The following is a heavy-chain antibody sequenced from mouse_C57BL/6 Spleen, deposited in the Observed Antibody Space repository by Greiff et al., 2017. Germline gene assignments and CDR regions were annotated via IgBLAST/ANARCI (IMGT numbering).Heavy chain of an antibody. CDR1: GYTFTDYY. V-gene: IGHV1-26*01. CDR3: ARLGSDDVGAMDY. D-gene: IGHD1-1*01. Sequence: VQLQQSGPELVKPGASVKISCKASGYTFTDYYMNWVKQSPGQSLEWIGDINPNNGGTSYNQKFKGKATLTADKSSSTAYMELCSLTSEDSAVYYCARLGSDDVGAMDYWGQGTSVTVSS. J-gene: IGHJ4*01. CDR2: INPNNGGT.